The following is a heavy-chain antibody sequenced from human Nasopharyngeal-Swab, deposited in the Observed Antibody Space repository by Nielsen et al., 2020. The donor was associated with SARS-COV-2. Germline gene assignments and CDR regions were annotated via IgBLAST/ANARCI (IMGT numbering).Heavy chain of an antibody. Sequence: SETLSLTCAVYGGSFSGYYWSWIRQPPGKGLEWIGEINHSGSTNSNPSLKSRVTISVDTSKNQFSLKLSSVTAADMAVYYCARDYGDYVAAFEIWGQGTMVTVSS. CDR3: ARDYGDYVAAFEI. CDR2: INHSGST. D-gene: IGHD4-17*01. CDR1: GGSFSGYY. V-gene: IGHV4-34*01. J-gene: IGHJ3*02.